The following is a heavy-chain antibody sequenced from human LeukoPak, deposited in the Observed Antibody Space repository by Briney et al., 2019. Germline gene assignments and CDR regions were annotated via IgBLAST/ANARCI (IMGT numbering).Heavy chain of an antibody. CDR3: ARDRDFWSGYLYP. CDR2: IYYSGST. D-gene: IGHD3-3*01. J-gene: IGHJ5*02. V-gene: IGHV4-39*07. Sequence: PSETLSLTCTVSGGSISSSSYYWGWIRQPPGKGLEWIGSIYYSGSTYYNPSLKSRVTISVDTSKNQFSLKLSSVTAADTAVYYCARDRDFWSGYLYPWGQGTLVTVSS. CDR1: GGSISSSSYY.